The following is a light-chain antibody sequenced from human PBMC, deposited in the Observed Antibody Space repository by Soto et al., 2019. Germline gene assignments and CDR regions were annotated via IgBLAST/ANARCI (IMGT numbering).Light chain of an antibody. CDR3: QQFSSYPLT. CDR2: DAS. CDR1: QTVRNNY. V-gene: IGKV3-20*01. J-gene: IGKJ4*01. Sequence: VLTQSPGTLSLSPGERATLSCSASQTVRNNYLAWYQQKPGQAHRLLIYDASSRVTGIPDRFSGGGSGTDFTLTISRLEPEEFAVYYCQQFSSYPLTVGGGTKVDIK.